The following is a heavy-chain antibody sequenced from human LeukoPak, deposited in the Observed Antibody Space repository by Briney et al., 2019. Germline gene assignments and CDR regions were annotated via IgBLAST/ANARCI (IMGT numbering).Heavy chain of an antibody. CDR3: ARDVYFGSGSPTVDY. V-gene: IGHV3-7*01. Sequence: GGSLRLSCAASGFIFSSSWMSWVRQAPGKGLEWVANIKHDGSEKYYVNSVKGRFTISRDNAKNALYLQMNSLRAEDTAAYYCARDVYFGSGSPTVDYWGQGTLVTVSS. CDR2: IKHDGSEK. J-gene: IGHJ4*02. CDR1: GFIFSSSW. D-gene: IGHD3-10*01.